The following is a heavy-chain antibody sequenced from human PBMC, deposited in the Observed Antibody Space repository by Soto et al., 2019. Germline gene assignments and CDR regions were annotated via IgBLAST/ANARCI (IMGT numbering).Heavy chain of an antibody. Sequence: GGSLRLSSAAPGFTFDDYAMPWVRQPAGKGLEWVSGISWDSGSIGYAESVKGRFTISRDNAKNSRYLQMNSLRSGDKSLYYSAKAGARGGYIWDYSGMAVWGQGTTVTVSS. V-gene: IGHV3-9*01. J-gene: IGHJ6*02. CDR3: AKAGARGGYIWDYSGMAV. D-gene: IGHD1-26*01. CDR1: GFTFDDYA. CDR2: ISWDSGSI.